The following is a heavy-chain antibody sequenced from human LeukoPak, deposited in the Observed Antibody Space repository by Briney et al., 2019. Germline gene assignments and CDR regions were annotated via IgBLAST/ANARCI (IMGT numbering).Heavy chain of an antibody. D-gene: IGHD5-12*01. CDR2: INPSGGST. Sequence: ASVKVSCKASGYTFTSYYMHWVRQAPGQGLEWMGIINPSGGSTSYAQKFQGRVTMTRDTSTSTVYMELSSLRSEDTAVYYCARVGGVATSGYYYGMDVWGQGTTVTVSS. CDR1: GYTFTSYY. J-gene: IGHJ6*02. CDR3: ARVGGVATSGYYYGMDV. V-gene: IGHV1-46*01.